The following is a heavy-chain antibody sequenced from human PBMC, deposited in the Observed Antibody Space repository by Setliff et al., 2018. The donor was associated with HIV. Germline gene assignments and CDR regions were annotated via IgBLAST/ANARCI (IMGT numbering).Heavy chain of an antibody. CDR1: GFIFSSYE. J-gene: IGHJ4*02. D-gene: IGHD3-22*01. Sequence: GGSLRLSCAASGFIFSSYEMNWVRQAPGKGLEWVSYISSSGSPIHYADSVKGRFTISRDNAKNSLYLQMNSLRAEDTAVYYCASLYYYDSSGSFDYWGQGTLVTVSS. CDR2: ISSSGSPI. V-gene: IGHV3-48*03. CDR3: ASLYYYDSSGSFDY.